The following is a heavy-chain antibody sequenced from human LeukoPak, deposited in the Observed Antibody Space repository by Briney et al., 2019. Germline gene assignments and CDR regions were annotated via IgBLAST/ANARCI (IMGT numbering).Heavy chain of an antibody. CDR2: ISGSGSST. J-gene: IGHJ2*01. Sequence: PGGSLRLSCAASGFTFINHAMSWVRQAPGKGLEWVSAISGSGSSTYYADSVKGRFTISRDNSKNTLFLHMNTLRAEDTAIYYCAKDRTVGASYWYFDLWGRGTLVTVSS. D-gene: IGHD1-26*01. CDR1: GFTFINHA. V-gene: IGHV3-23*01. CDR3: AKDRTVGASYWYFDL.